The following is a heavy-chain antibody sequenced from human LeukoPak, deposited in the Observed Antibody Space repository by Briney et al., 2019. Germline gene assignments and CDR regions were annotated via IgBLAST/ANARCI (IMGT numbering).Heavy chain of an antibody. CDR2: IWYDGSNK. Sequence: QSGRSLRLSCAASGFTFSSYGMHWVRQAPGKGLEWVAVIWYDGSNKYYADSVKGRFTISRDNSKNTLYLQMNSLRAEDTAVYYCARVTNFGDPMDVWGQGTTVTVSS. D-gene: IGHD3-16*01. CDR3: ARVTNFGDPMDV. V-gene: IGHV3-33*01. CDR1: GFTFSSYG. J-gene: IGHJ6*02.